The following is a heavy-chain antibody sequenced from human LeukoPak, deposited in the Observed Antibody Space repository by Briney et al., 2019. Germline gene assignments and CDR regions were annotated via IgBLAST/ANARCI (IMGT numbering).Heavy chain of an antibody. CDR1: GGSISSGGYS. D-gene: IGHD6-6*01. CDR3: ARTSIAARRANAFDI. J-gene: IGHJ3*02. V-gene: IGHV4-30-2*01. CDR2: IYHSGST. Sequence: SSETLSLTCAVSGGSISSGGYSWSWIRQPPGKGLEWIGYIYHSGSTYYNPSLKSRVTISVDRSKNQFSLKLSSVTAADTAVYYCARTSIAARRANAFDIWGQGTMVTVSS.